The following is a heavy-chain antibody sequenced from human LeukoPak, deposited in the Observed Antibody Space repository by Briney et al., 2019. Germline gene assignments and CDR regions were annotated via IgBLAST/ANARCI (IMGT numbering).Heavy chain of an antibody. V-gene: IGHV3-53*01. CDR3: ARGTSSGYFQLYFDY. Sequence: GGSLRLSCAASGFTVSSNYMTWVRQAPGKGLEWVSVIYSGGSTYYADSVKGRFTISRDNSKNTLYLQMNSLRGEDTAVYYCARGTSSGYFQLYFDYWGQGTLVTVSS. CDR1: GFTVSSNY. J-gene: IGHJ4*02. D-gene: IGHD3-22*01. CDR2: IYSGGST.